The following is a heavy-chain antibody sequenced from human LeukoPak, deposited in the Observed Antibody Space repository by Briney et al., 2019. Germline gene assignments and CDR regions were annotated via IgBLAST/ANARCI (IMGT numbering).Heavy chain of an antibody. CDR3: ARDLRFTMFRGVVEDY. V-gene: IGHV3-30-3*01. CDR2: ISYDGSNK. J-gene: IGHJ4*02. Sequence: GGSLRLSCAASGFTFSSYAMHWVRQAPGKGLEWVAVISYDGSNKYYADSVKGRFTISRDNSKNSLYLQINSLRAEDTAVYYCARDLRFTMFRGVVEDYWGQGTLVTVSS. D-gene: IGHD3-10*01. CDR1: GFTFSSYA.